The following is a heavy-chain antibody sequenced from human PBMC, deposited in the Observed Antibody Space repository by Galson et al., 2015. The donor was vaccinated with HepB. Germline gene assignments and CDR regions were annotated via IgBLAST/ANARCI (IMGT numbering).Heavy chain of an antibody. CDR1: GGTFSSYA. J-gene: IGHJ5*02. CDR2: IIPIFGTA. D-gene: IGHD2-2*01. CDR3: ARDYPDIVVVPAATGLPVYNWFDP. V-gene: IGHV1-69*13. Sequence: SVKVSCKASGGTFSSYAISWVRQAPGQGLEWMGGIIPIFGTANYAQKFQGRVTITADESTSTAYMELSSLRSEDTAVYYCARDYPDIVVVPAATGLPVYNWFDPWGQGTLVTVSS.